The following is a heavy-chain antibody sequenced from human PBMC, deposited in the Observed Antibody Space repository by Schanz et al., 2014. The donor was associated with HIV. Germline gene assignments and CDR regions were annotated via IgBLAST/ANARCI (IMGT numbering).Heavy chain of an antibody. Sequence: VQLGQSGGGVVQPGGSLRLSCAASGFAFNNYAMTWVRQAPGKGLEWVSTISDSGDGTYYADSMKGRVTISRDNSKNTLYLQMNSLRAEDTAVYYCAREREESIAYYYYGMDVWGQGTAVTVSS. J-gene: IGHJ6*02. CDR1: GFAFNNYA. CDR3: AREREESIAYYYYGMDV. V-gene: IGHV3-23*04. D-gene: IGHD1-26*01. CDR2: ISDSGDGT.